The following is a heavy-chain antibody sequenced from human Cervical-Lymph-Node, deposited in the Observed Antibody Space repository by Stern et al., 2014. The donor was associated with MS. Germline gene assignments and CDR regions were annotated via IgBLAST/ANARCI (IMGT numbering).Heavy chain of an antibody. CDR1: GGSFKNYA. Sequence: MQLVESGAEVQKPGSSVRVSCRASGGSFKNYAVSWVRQAPGQGLEWMGGIIPIFGTSDYAQKFQGRVTITADKSTSTVYMELTSLRYDDTALYFCTRDDGGGVDYWGQGTPITVSS. CDR2: IIPIFGTS. D-gene: IGHD3-16*01. J-gene: IGHJ4*02. V-gene: IGHV1-69*06. CDR3: TRDDGGGVDY.